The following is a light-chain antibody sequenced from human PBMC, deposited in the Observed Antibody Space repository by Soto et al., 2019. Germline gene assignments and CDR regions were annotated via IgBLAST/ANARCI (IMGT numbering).Light chain of an antibody. V-gene: IGKV3-20*01. CDR1: QSVSSSY. Sequence: EIVLTQSPGTLSLSPGERATLSCRASQSVSSSYLAWYQQKPGQAPRLLIYGASSRATGIPDRFSGSGSGTDFNLTISRLEPEVFAVYYCQQYGSSPPYTFGQGTKLEIK. CDR3: QQYGSSPPYT. J-gene: IGKJ2*01. CDR2: GAS.